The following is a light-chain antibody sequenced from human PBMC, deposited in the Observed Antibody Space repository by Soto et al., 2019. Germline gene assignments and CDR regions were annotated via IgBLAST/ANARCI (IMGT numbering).Light chain of an antibody. J-gene: IGKJ4*01. CDR2: GAS. CDR1: RSISSSY. CDR3: QHYGSLVLT. Sequence: EIVLTQSPGTLSLSPGERATLSCRDSRSISSSYLAWYQQKAGQAPRLLIYGASSRATGIPDRFSGSGSGTDFTLTISTLEPEDFAVYYCQHYGSLVLTFGGGTKVEIK. V-gene: IGKV3-20*01.